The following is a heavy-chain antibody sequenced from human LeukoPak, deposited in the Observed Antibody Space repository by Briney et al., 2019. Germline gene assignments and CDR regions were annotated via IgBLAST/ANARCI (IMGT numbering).Heavy chain of an antibody. CDR3: AREENFLFNY. J-gene: IGHJ4*02. V-gene: IGHV4-59*12. CDR1: GGSISSYY. Sequence: SETLSLTCTVSGGSISSYYWSWIRQPPGKGLEWIGYIYYSGSTNYNPSLKSRVTISVDTSKNQFSLHLNSVTPEDTAVYYCAREENFLFNYWGQGTLVTVSS. CDR2: IYYSGST.